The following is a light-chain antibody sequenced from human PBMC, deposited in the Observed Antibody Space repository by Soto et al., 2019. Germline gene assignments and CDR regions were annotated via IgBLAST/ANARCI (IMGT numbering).Light chain of an antibody. CDR2: GAS. CDR1: QSGSRSF. Sequence: EIVLTQSPGTLSLSPGERATLSCRASQSGSRSFLAWYQQKPGQAPRLLIYGASSRATGIPDRFSGSGSGTDFTLTISRLEPEDFAVYYCQQYGSSPLTFGGGTKVEIK. V-gene: IGKV3-20*01. CDR3: QQYGSSPLT. J-gene: IGKJ4*01.